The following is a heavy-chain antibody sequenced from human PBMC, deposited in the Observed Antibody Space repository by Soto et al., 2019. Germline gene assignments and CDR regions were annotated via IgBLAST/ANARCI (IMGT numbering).Heavy chain of an antibody. D-gene: IGHD6-6*01. Sequence: DVYLVESGGAVVQPGGSLRLSCAASGFTFDDHNMYWVRQVSGKGLEWVSLISWDGETTYYADSVKGRFTISGVNSKNSLYLQLNALTTEDSGLYYCASSQGDYWGQGTLVTVAS. CDR2: ISWDGETT. CDR1: GFTFDDHN. CDR3: ASSQGDY. J-gene: IGHJ4*02. V-gene: IGHV3-43*01.